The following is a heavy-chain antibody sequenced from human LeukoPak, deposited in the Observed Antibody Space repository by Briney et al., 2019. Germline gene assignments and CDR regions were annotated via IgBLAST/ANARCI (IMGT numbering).Heavy chain of an antibody. D-gene: IGHD2-15*01. CDR3: ARDHQWSFDS. CDR2: IGWSDSAI. CDR1: GFTFSTYT. V-gene: IGHV3-48*02. J-gene: IGHJ4*02. Sequence: GGSLRLSCAASGFTFSTYTMNWVRQAPGKGLEWISYIGWSDSAIFYADSVKGRFTISRDSAKNSLFLQMNSLSDEDTAVYYCARDHQWSFDSWGQGTLVTVFS.